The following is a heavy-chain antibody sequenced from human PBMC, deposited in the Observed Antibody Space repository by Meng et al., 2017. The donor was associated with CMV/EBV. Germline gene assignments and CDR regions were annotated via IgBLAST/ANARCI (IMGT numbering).Heavy chain of an antibody. J-gene: IGHJ6*02. D-gene: IGHD2-21*02. Sequence: GGSLRLSCAASGFTFSSYAMHWVRQAPGKGLEWVAVISYDGGNKYYADSVKGRFTISRDNSKNTLYLQMNSLRPEDTAVYYCASTARNYYYYGMDVWGQGTTVTVSS. CDR2: ISYDGGNK. V-gene: IGHV3-30*14. CDR1: GFTFSSYA. CDR3: ASTARNYYYYGMDV.